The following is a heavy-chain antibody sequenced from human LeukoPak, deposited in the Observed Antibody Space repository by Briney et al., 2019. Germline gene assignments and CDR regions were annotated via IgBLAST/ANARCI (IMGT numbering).Heavy chain of an antibody. Sequence: TSETLSLTCTVSGGSISSYYWSWVRQAPGKGLEWVSLIYGGGSTYYADSVKGRFTISRDNSKNTLYLQMNSLRAEDTAVYYCARRGDGGRSFDYWGQGTLVTVSS. D-gene: IGHD4-23*01. CDR1: GGSISSYY. J-gene: IGHJ4*02. CDR3: ARRGDGGRSFDY. V-gene: IGHV3-53*01. CDR2: IYGGGST.